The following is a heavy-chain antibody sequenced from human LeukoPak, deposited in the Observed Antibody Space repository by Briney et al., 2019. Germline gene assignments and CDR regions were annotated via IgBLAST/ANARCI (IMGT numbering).Heavy chain of an antibody. D-gene: IGHD6-13*01. V-gene: IGHV4-59*12. CDR2: IYYSGST. Sequence: PSETLSLTCTVSDDSFSSYYWSWIRQPPGKGLEWIGYIYYSGSTNYNPSLKSRVTISVDTSKNQFSLKLSSVTAADTAVYYCARGRAAAGTDYWGQGTLVTVSS. CDR3: ARGRAAAGTDY. CDR1: DDSFSSYY. J-gene: IGHJ4*02.